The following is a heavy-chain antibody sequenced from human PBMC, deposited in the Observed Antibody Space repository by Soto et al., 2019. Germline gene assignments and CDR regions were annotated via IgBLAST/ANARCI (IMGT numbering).Heavy chain of an antibody. CDR2: IVVGSGNT. V-gene: IGHV1-58*02. CDR3: ATDFPVLWRVAEDPQDWFDV. J-gene: IGHJ5*01. D-gene: IGHD3-3*01. Sequence: GASVKVSCKASGYTFTSSAMQWVRQAPGQRLEWIGWIVVGSGNTNYAQKFTERVTITMDISTSTAYMELSSLRSEDTAVYYCATDFPVLWRVAEDPQDWFDVWGQGTLVTVSS. CDR1: GYTFTSSA.